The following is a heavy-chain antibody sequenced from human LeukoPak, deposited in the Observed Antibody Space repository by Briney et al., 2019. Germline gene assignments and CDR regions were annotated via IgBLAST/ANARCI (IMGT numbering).Heavy chain of an antibody. Sequence: ASVKVSCKASGYTFTGYYMHWVRQDPGQGLEWMGRINPNSGGTNYAQKFQGRVTMTRDTSISTAYMELSRLRSDDTAVYYCARTTYYDFWSGALDVWGKGTTVTVSS. CDR2: INPNSGGT. CDR3: ARTTYYDFWSGALDV. D-gene: IGHD3-3*01. CDR1: GYTFTGYY. V-gene: IGHV1-2*06. J-gene: IGHJ6*04.